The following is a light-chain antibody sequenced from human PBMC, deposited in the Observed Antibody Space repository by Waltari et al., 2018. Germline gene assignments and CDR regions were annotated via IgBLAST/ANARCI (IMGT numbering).Light chain of an antibody. CDR2: WAS. J-gene: IGKJ4*01. CDR1: QTVLHSSSNKNY. V-gene: IGKV4-1*01. Sequence: DIVLTQSPDSLAVSLGERATINCKSSQTVLHSSSNKNYLAWYQQKPGQPPKLLIYWASTREAGVPDRFSGSGSGTDFTLTITSLQTEDAAVYHCQQYLSSPPTFGGGTMVEIK. CDR3: QQYLSSPPT.